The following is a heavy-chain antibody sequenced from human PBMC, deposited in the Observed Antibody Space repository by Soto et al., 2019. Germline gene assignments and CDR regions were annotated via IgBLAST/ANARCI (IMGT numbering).Heavy chain of an antibody. V-gene: IGHV1-69*06. CDR1: GGTFSSYA. CDR2: IIPIFGTA. D-gene: IGHD5-12*01. Sequence: ASLTVSCKSSGGTFSSYAIICVRQAPGQGLEWMGGIIPIFGTANYAQKFQGRVTITADKSTSTAYMELSSLRSEDTAVYYCARAVGYDFDYWGQGTRVNVSA. J-gene: IGHJ4*02. CDR3: ARAVGYDFDY.